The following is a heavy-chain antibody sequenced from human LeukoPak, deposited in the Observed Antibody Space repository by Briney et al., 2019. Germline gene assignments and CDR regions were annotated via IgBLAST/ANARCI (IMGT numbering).Heavy chain of an antibody. Sequence: GGSLRLSCAASGFTFSRYNMNWVRQAPGKGLEWVSYISSSSRTIHYADSVKGRFTISRDNAKNSLYLQMNSLRAEDTAVYYCAKERSKVGYSSSWTSDYWGQGTLVTVSS. V-gene: IGHV3-48*01. CDR2: ISSSSRTI. CDR3: AKERSKVGYSSSWTSDY. D-gene: IGHD6-13*01. J-gene: IGHJ4*02. CDR1: GFTFSRYN.